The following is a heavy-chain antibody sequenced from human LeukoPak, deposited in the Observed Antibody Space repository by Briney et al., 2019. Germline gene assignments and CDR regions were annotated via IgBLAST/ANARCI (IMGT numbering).Heavy chain of an antibody. J-gene: IGHJ4*02. Sequence: GASVKVSCKASGYTFTTYYIHWVRQAPGQGLEWMGGIIPIFGTANYAQKFQGRVTITADESTSTAYMELSSLRSEDTAVYYCARVDPPRDGYNAGMGIWGQGTLVTVSS. V-gene: IGHV1-69*13. D-gene: IGHD5-24*01. CDR1: GYTFTTYY. CDR2: IIPIFGTA. CDR3: ARVDPPRDGYNAGMGI.